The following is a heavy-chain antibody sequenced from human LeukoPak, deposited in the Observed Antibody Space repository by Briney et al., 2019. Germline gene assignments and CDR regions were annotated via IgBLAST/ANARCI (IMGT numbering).Heavy chain of an antibody. Sequence: GASVKVSCKASGYTFTGYYMHWVRQAPGQGLEWMGWINPNSGGTNYAQKFQGRVTMTRDTSISTAYMELSRLRSDDTAVYYCASEPDPILTGYPTYYFDYWGQGTLVTVSS. J-gene: IGHJ4*02. V-gene: IGHV1-2*02. CDR3: ASEPDPILTGYPTYYFDY. CDR2: INPNSGGT. CDR1: GYTFTGYY. D-gene: IGHD3-9*01.